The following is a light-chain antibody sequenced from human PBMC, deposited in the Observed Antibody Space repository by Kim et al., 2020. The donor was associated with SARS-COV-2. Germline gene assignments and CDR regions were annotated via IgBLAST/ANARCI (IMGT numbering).Light chain of an antibody. J-gene: IGKJ2*01. CDR2: DAS. CDR3: QADT. Sequence: SPATLSLSPGERATLSCRASQSVSSYLVWYQQKPGQAPRLLIYDASNRATGIPARFSGSGSGTDFTLTISSLEPEDFAVYYCQADTFGQGTNWRS. CDR1: QSVSSY. V-gene: IGKV3-11*01.